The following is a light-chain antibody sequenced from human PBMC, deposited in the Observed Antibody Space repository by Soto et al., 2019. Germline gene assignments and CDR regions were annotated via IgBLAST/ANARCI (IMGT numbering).Light chain of an antibody. CDR1: SSDVGAYNY. CDR2: EVS. CDR3: SSYTSSNTLV. Sequence: QSALTQPASVSGSPGQSITISCTGTSSDVGAYNYVSWYQQHPGKAPKLMNFEVSDRPSGVSNRFSGSKSGNTASLTISALQAEDEADYYCSSYTSSNTLVFGGGTKLTVL. V-gene: IGLV2-14*01. J-gene: IGLJ2*01.